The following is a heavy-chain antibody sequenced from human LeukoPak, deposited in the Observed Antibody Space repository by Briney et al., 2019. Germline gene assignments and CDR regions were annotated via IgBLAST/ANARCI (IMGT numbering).Heavy chain of an antibody. Sequence: ASVKVSCKASGYTFSNFDINWVRQATGQGLEWMGWINTNTGNPTYAQGFTGRFVFSLDTSVSTAYLQISSLKAEDTAVYYCARVRATREVDYWGQGTLVTVSS. CDR1: GYTFSNFD. V-gene: IGHV7-4-1*02. J-gene: IGHJ4*02. CDR2: INTNTGNP. D-gene: IGHD1-26*01. CDR3: ARVRATREVDY.